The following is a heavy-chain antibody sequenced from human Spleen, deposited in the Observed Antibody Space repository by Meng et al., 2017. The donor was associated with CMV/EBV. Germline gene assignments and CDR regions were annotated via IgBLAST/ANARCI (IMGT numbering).Heavy chain of an antibody. CDR1: GYTFTGYS. D-gene: IGHD1-26*01. Sequence: KAPGYTFTGYSMHWVRQAPGQGLEWMGWINPNSGVTSYAQKFQGRVTMTRDTSIKTAYMELSRLRSDDTAVYYCARGSGSYPGGRFHYWGQGALVTVSS. CDR3: ARGSGSYPGGRFHY. V-gene: IGHV1-2*02. CDR2: INPNSGVT. J-gene: IGHJ4*02.